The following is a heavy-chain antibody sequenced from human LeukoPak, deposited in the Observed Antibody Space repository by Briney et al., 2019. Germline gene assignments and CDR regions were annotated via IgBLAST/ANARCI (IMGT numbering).Heavy chain of an antibody. CDR3: VREAHGYHYTYFDY. CDR1: GFTLGSHD. J-gene: IGHJ4*02. Sequence: GGSLRLSCTASGFTLGSHDMHWVRQTTGEGLEWVAAISSGFHTFYAASVKGRFSVSRDDAKNSLYLQMNSLRAGDTALYYCVREAHGYHYTYFDYSGQGTLVTVSS. V-gene: IGHV3-13*01. CDR2: ISSGFHT. D-gene: IGHD5-18*01.